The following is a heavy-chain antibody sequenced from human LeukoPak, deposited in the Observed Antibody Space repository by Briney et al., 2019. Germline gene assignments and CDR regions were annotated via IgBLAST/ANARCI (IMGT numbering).Heavy chain of an antibody. J-gene: IGHJ4*02. D-gene: IGHD5-12*01. CDR1: GASITDAY. Sequence: ETLSLTCNVSGASITDAYWSWLRQPPGKGLEWIGYIYYRGGTNYNPSLKSRVAISLDTSKNQFALSLSSVTAADTAVYYCAKVKGGYFYALDYWGQGTLVTVSS. CDR3: AKVKGGYFYALDY. CDR2: IYYRGGT. V-gene: IGHV4-59*03.